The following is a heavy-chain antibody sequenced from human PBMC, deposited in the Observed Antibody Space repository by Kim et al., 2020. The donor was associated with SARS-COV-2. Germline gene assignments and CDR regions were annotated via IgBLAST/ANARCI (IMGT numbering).Heavy chain of an antibody. CDR2: ISAYNGNT. J-gene: IGHJ3*02. D-gene: IGHD3-10*01. Sequence: ASVKVSCKASGYTFTSYGISWVRQAPGQGLEWMGWISAYNGNTNYAQKLQGRVTMTTDTSTSTAYMELRSLRSDDTAVYYCARAADEKLSRRGAFDIWGQGTMVTVSS. CDR3: ARAADEKLSRRGAFDI. CDR1: GYTFTSYG. V-gene: IGHV1-18*04.